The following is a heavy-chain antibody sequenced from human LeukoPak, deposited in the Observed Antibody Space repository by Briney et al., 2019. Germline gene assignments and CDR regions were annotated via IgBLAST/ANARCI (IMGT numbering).Heavy chain of an antibody. CDR2: IYPGDSDT. J-gene: IGHJ4*02. Sequence: GESLKISCKGSGYSFTSYWIGWVRQMPGKGLVWMGIIYPGDSDTRYSPSFQGQVTISADKSISTAYLQWSSLKASDTAMYYCARFYVYYDSSGYYMYYFDYWGQGTLVTVSS. V-gene: IGHV5-51*01. CDR1: GYSFTSYW. D-gene: IGHD3-22*01. CDR3: ARFYVYYDSSGYYMYYFDY.